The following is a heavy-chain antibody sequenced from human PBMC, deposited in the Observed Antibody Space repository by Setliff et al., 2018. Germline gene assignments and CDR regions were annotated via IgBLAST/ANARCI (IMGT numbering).Heavy chain of an antibody. D-gene: IGHD3-10*01. J-gene: IGHJ6*03. CDR1: GFTFSDHY. CDR2: ISSGSGTYT. V-gene: IGHV3-11*06. Sequence: GGSLRLSCAASGFTFSDHYMSWIRQAPGKGLEWVSYISSGSGTYTNYADSVKGRFTISRDNAKNSLYLQMNSLRADDTSVYYCARVQGYDSGTYWGVDYYYYMDVWGKGTTVTVSS. CDR3: ARVQGYDSGTYWGVDYYYYMDV.